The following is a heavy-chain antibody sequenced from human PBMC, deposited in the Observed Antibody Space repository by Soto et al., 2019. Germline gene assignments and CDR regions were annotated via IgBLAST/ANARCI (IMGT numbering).Heavy chain of an antibody. Sequence: SETLSLTCTVSGGSISSGGYYWSWIRQHPGKGLEWIGYIYYSGSTYYNPSLKSRVTISVDTSKNQFSLKLSSVTAADTAVYYCARAWGYCSGGRCYPNWFDHWGQGTLVTVSS. CDR2: IYYSGST. CDR3: ARAWGYCSGGRCYPNWFDH. J-gene: IGHJ5*02. V-gene: IGHV4-31*03. D-gene: IGHD2-15*01. CDR1: GGSISSGGYY.